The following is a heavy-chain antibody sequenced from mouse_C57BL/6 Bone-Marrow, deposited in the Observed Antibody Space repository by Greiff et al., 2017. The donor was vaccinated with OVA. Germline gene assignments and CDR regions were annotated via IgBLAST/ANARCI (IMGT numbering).Heavy chain of an antibody. CDR3: AREGGNYGFYYAMDY. CDR2: IDPNSGGT. Sequence: QVHVKQPGAELVKPGASVTLSCKASGYTFTSYWMHWVKQRPGRGLEWIGRIDPNSGGTKYNEKFKSKATLTVDKPSSTAYMQLSSLTSEDSAVYYCAREGGNYGFYYAMDYWGQGTSVTVSS. V-gene: IGHV1-72*01. D-gene: IGHD2-1*01. CDR1: GYTFTSYW. J-gene: IGHJ4*01.